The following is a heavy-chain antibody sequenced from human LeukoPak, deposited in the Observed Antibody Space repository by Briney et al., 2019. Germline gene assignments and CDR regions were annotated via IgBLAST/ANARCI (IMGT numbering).Heavy chain of an antibody. D-gene: IGHD6-19*01. V-gene: IGHV3-33*01. CDR2: IWYDESNK. CDR1: GFTFSSYG. Sequence: AGGSLRLSCAASGFTFSSYGMHWVRQAPGKGLEWVAVIWYDESNKYYADSVKGRLTISRDNSKSTLYLQMISLRTEDTAVYYCARADGSVAGPPSGHWGQGTLVTVSS. J-gene: IGHJ4*02. CDR3: ARADGSVAGPPSGH.